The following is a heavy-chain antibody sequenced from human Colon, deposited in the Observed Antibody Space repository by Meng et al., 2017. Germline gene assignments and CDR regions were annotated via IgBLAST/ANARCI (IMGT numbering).Heavy chain of an antibody. Sequence: QLHAVQGGAEGKKPGDSVQVSCKDSGYSLSGYYMHWVRQVPGQGLEWMGRINADSGGTNYAEKFQGRVTLTRDTSINTAYMEVTSLRSDDTAVYYCAKIHLGDSGLDYWGQGTLVTVSS. J-gene: IGHJ4*02. CDR1: GYSLSGYY. CDR2: INADSGGT. CDR3: AKIHLGDSGLDY. D-gene: IGHD6-19*01. V-gene: IGHV1-2*06.